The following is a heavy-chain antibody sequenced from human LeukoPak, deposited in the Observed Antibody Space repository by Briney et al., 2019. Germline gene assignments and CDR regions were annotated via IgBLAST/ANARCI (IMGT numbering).Heavy chain of an antibody. Sequence: PSETLSLTCTVSGGSISSYYWGWIRQPPGKGLEWIGNIYYTGSTYYSPSLKSRVTISVDTSKNQFSLRLSSVTAADTALYYCARLPYFYGSGSYTYFDCWGQGTLVTVSS. D-gene: IGHD3-10*01. CDR2: IYYTGST. CDR1: GGSISSYY. V-gene: IGHV4-39*01. J-gene: IGHJ4*02. CDR3: ARLPYFYGSGSYTYFDC.